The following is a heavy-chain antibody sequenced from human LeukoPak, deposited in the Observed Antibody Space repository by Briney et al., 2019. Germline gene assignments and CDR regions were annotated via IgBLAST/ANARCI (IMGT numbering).Heavy chain of an antibody. CDR3: ARDREGLAYFDY. Sequence: ASVKVSCKASGYTFSDYYIHWVRQAPGQGLEWVGWINPKTGGTDYAQRFQGSVTMTRDTSTSTAYMDLSSLISDDTAVYYCARDREGLAYFDYWGQGTLVTVSS. D-gene: IGHD3/OR15-3a*01. CDR1: GYTFSDYY. J-gene: IGHJ4*02. CDR2: INPKTGGT. V-gene: IGHV1-2*02.